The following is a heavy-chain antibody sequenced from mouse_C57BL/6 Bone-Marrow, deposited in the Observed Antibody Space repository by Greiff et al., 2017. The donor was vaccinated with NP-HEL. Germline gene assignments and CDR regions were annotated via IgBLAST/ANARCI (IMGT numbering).Heavy chain of an antibody. CDR2: IHPSSGST. Sequence: VQLQQPGAELVKPGASVKLSCKASGYTFTSYWMHWVKQRPGQGLEWIGMIHPSSGSTNYNEKFKSKATLTADKSSSTAYMQLSSLTSEDSAVYSSAGSYGSSAYYAMDYWGQGTSVTVSS. CDR3: AGSYGSSAYYAMDY. CDR1: GYTFTSYW. J-gene: IGHJ4*01. V-gene: IGHV1-64*01. D-gene: IGHD1-1*01.